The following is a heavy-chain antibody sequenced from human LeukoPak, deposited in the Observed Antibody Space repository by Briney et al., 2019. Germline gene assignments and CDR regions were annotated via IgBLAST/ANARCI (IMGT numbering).Heavy chain of an antibody. CDR2: IYHSGST. J-gene: IGHJ6*03. V-gene: IGHV4-4*02. Sequence: SGTLSLTCADSGGSISSSNWWSWVRQPPGKGLEWIGEIYHSGSTNFNPSLKSRVIISIDKSRNQFSLILSSVTAADTAVYYCARMFPAAYPDYYYYMDVWGKGTTVTVSS. D-gene: IGHD2-2*01. CDR1: GGSISSSNW. CDR3: ARMFPAAYPDYYYYMDV.